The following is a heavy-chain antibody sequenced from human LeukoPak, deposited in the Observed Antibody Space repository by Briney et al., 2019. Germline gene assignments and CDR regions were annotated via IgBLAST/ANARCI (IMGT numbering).Heavy chain of an antibody. D-gene: IGHD6-13*01. CDR1: GFTFSSYE. Sequence: GGSLRLSCAASGFTFSSYEMNWVRQAPGKGLEWVSYISSSGSTIYYADSVKGRFTISRDNAKNSLYLQMNSLRAEDTAVYYCARDDRPGIAAAGTVSEAFDIWGRGTMVTVSS. CDR3: ARDDRPGIAAAGTVSEAFDI. J-gene: IGHJ3*02. V-gene: IGHV3-48*03. CDR2: ISSSGSTI.